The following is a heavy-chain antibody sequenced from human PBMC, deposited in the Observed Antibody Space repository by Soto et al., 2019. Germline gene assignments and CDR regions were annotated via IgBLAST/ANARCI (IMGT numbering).Heavy chain of an antibody. CDR2: IYCVDDK. J-gene: IGHJ4*02. Sequence: QITLEESGPTLVKPTQTLTLTCTFSGFSLSTSRVGVGWIRQPPGDDLAWLALIYCVDDKFYGPSLKTRLTITKDTTKIHVVLTLTNVDPVDTATYYCAHWLSAAETWGALDYWGQGTLVTVS. D-gene: IGHD6-25*01. V-gene: IGHV2-5*05. CDR1: GFSLSTSRVG. CDR3: AHWLSAAETWGALDY.